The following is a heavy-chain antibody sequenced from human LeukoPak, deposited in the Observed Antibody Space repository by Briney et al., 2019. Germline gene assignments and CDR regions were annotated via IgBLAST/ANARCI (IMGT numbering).Heavy chain of an antibody. CDR1: GGSFSGYY. V-gene: IGHV4-34*01. J-gene: IGHJ4*02. CDR2: INHSGST. D-gene: IGHD1-26*01. Sequence: PSETLSLTCAVYGGSFSGYYWSWIRQPLGKGLEWIGEINHSGSTSYNPSLKSRVTISVDTSKNQFSLKLSSVIAADTAVYYCARAAGGSLDWGQGTLVTVSS. CDR3: ARAAGGSLD.